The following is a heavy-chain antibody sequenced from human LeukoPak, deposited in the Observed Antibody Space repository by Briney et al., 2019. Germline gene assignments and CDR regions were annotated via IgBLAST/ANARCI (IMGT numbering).Heavy chain of an antibody. CDR2: IKSDGSTT. CDR3: AKEGGYGSGSYYIYYYYYYMDV. J-gene: IGHJ6*03. Sequence: GGSLRLSCAASGFTFSSYGMHWVRQAPGKGLVWVSRIKSDGSTTSYADSVKGRFTISRDNAKNTLYLQMNSLRAEDTAVYYCAKEGGYGSGSYYIYYYYYYMDVWGKGTTVTVSS. CDR1: GFTFSSYG. D-gene: IGHD3-10*01. V-gene: IGHV3-74*01.